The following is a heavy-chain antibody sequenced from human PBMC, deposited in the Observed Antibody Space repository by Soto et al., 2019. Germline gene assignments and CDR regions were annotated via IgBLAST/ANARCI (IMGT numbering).Heavy chain of an antibody. CDR3: ARAQGSSTSLELYYYYYYGMDV. V-gene: IGHV1-69*01. CDR2: IIPISGTA. J-gene: IGHJ6*02. D-gene: IGHD2-2*01. Sequence: QVQLVQSGAEVKKPGSSVKVSCKASGCTFSSYAISWVRQAPGQGLEWMGGIIPISGTANYAQKFQGRVTITADESTSTAYMELSSLRSEDTAVYYCARAQGSSTSLELYYYYYYGMDVWGQGTKVTVSS. CDR1: GCTFSSYA.